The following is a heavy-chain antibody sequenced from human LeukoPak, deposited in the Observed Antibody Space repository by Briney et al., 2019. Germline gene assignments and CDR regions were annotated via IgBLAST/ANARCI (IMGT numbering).Heavy chain of an antibody. J-gene: IGHJ4*02. CDR3: ARVSTVTTDRMDY. D-gene: IGHD4-17*01. V-gene: IGHV3-21*01. CDR2: ISSSSSYI. Sequence: GGSLRLSCAASEFSVGSNYMTWVRQAPGKGLEWVSSISSSSSYIYYADSVKGRFTISRDNAKNSLYLQMNSLRAEDTAVYYCARVSTVTTDRMDYWGQGTLVTVSS. CDR1: EFSVGSNY.